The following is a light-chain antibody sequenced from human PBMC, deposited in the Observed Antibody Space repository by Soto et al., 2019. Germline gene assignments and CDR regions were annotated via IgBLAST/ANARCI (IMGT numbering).Light chain of an antibody. V-gene: IGKV1-39*01. Sequence: DIQMTQSPSSLSASVGDRVTITCRASQSISSYLNWYQQKPGKAPKLLIYAASSIQSGIPSRFSGSGSRTDFTLTISSLQPEDFATYYCQQSYSTPLTFGGGTKVDIK. CDR1: QSISSY. J-gene: IGKJ4*01. CDR3: QQSYSTPLT. CDR2: AAS.